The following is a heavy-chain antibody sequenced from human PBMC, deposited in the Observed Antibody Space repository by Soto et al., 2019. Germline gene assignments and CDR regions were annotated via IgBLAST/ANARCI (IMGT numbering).Heavy chain of an antibody. CDR2: ISNDGTT. CDR3: VRDIGYCLFDP. V-gene: IGHV3-74*01. D-gene: IGHD2-2*03. Sequence: GGSLRLTCATSGFAFNTYWKHWVREAPGKGLVWVSRISNDGTTGYADSVKGRFTISRDNARNTLYLQMNSLRVGDTAVYYCVRDIGYCLFDPWGRGTLVTVSS. CDR1: GFAFNTYW. J-gene: IGHJ5*02.